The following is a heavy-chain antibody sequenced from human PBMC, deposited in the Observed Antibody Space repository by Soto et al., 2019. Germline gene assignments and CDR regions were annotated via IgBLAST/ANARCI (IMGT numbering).Heavy chain of an antibody. CDR1: GGTFSSYA. D-gene: IGHD3-10*01. Sequence: SVKVSCKASGGTFSSYAISWVRQAPGQGLEWMGGIIPIFGTANYAQKFQGRVTITADESTSTAYMELSSLRSEDTAVYYCARVGSINYYGMDVWGQGTTVTVSS. V-gene: IGHV1-69*13. J-gene: IGHJ6*02. CDR3: ARVGSINYYGMDV. CDR2: IIPIFGTA.